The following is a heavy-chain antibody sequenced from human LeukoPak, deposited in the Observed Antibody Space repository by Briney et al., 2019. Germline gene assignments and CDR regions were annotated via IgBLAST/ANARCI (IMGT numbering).Heavy chain of an antibody. Sequence: ASVKVSCKASGGTFSSYAISWVRQAPGQGLEWMGWMNPNSGNTGYAQKFQGRVTITRNTSISTAYMELSSLRSEDTAVYYCARDYYDFWSGYSDYWGQGTLVTVSS. J-gene: IGHJ4*02. CDR3: ARDYYDFWSGYSDY. V-gene: IGHV1-8*03. CDR2: MNPNSGNT. CDR1: GGTFSSYA. D-gene: IGHD3-3*01.